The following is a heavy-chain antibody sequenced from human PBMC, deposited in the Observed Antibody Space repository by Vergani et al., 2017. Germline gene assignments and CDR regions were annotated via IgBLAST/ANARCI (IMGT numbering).Heavy chain of an antibody. D-gene: IGHD3-10*01. CDR2: INPSGGST. V-gene: IGHV1-46*01. CDR3: ARVNGDWYFGL. J-gene: IGHJ2*01. Sequence: QVQLVQSGAEVKKPGASVKVSCKASGYTFTSYYMHWVRQAPGQGLEWMGIINPSGGSTSYARKFQGRVTMTRDTSTSTVYMELSSLRSEDTAVYYCARVNGDWYFGLWGRGTLVTVSS. CDR1: GYTFTSYY.